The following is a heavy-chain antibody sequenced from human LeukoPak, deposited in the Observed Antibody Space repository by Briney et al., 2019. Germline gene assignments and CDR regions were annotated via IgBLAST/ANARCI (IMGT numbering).Heavy chain of an antibody. V-gene: IGHV3-7*01. CDR1: GFIFTNYF. CDR2: IKQDGSEK. J-gene: IGHJ4*02. D-gene: IGHD2-2*02. Sequence: PGGSLRLSCAASGFIFTNYFMSWVRQAPGKGLEWVANIKQDGSEKYYVDSVKGRFTISRDNAKNSLYLQMNSLRAEDTAVYYCARDPIDIVVVPAAIQPDYWGQGTLVTVSS. CDR3: ARDPIDIVVVPAAIQPDY.